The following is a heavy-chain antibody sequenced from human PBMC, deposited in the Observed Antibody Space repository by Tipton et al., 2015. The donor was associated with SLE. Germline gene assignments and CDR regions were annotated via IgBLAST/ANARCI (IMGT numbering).Heavy chain of an antibody. CDR3: ASGRAVAGGDYFDY. Sequence: LRLSCTASGGSISSYYWSWIRQPPGKGLEWIGYIYYSGSTNYNPSLKSRVTISVDTSKNQFSLKLSSVAAADTAVYYCASGRAVAGGDYFDYWGQGTLVTVSS. D-gene: IGHD6-19*01. J-gene: IGHJ4*02. CDR2: IYYSGST. V-gene: IGHV4-59*01. CDR1: GGSISSYY.